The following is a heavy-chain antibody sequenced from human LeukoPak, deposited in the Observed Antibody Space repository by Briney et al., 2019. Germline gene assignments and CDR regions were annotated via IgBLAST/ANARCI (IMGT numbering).Heavy chain of an antibody. J-gene: IGHJ4*02. V-gene: IGHV4-4*07. CDR3: ARSTFDYGNFDY. D-gene: IGHD4-17*01. CDR1: GGAISSYY. CDR2: TYTSGST. Sequence: SETLSLTCTVSGGAISSYYWSWIRQPAGKGLGWIGRTYTSGSTNYNPSLKSRVTMSVDTSKNQSSLKLSSVTSADTAVYYCARSTFDYGNFDYWGQGTLVTVSS.